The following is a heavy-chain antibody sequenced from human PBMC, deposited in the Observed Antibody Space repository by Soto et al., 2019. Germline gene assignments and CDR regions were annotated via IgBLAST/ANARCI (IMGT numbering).Heavy chain of an antibody. CDR3: ARGHGNDYGDYVVWFDY. J-gene: IGHJ4*02. CDR1: GFTFSSYS. CDR2: ISSSSSYI. Sequence: PGGSLRLSCAASGFTFSSYSMNWVRQAPGKGLEWVSSISSSSSYIYYADSVKGRFTISRDNAKNSLYLQMNSLRAEDTAVYYCARGHGNDYGDYVVWFDYWGQGTLVTVSS. D-gene: IGHD4-17*01. V-gene: IGHV3-21*01.